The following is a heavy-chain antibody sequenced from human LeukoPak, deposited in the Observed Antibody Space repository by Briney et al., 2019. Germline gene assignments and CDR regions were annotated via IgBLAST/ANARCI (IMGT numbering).Heavy chain of an antibody. CDR1: GGSISSYY. Sequence: PSETLSLTCTVSGGSISSYYWSWIRQPPGKGLEWIGYIYYSGGTNYNPSLKSRVTISVDTSKNQFSLKLSSVTAADTAVYYCASGVNTGSADYWGQGTLVTVSS. J-gene: IGHJ4*02. CDR3: ASGVNTGSADY. D-gene: IGHD3-16*01. V-gene: IGHV4-59*01. CDR2: IYYSGGT.